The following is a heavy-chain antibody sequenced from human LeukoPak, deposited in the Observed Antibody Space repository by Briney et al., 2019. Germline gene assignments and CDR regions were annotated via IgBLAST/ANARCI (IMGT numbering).Heavy chain of an antibody. D-gene: IGHD3-22*01. CDR3: GGHWMDSSDYNLDY. V-gene: IGHV4-59*08. J-gene: IGHJ4*02. CDR1: GGSISSYY. CDR2: IYYCGST. Sequence: SETLSLTCTVSGGSISSYYLSWIRQPPGKGLEWIGYIYYCGSTNYNPSLKSRVTISVDTSKNQFSLKLSSVTAADTAAYCCGGHWMDSSDYNLDYRGQGTLVTVSS.